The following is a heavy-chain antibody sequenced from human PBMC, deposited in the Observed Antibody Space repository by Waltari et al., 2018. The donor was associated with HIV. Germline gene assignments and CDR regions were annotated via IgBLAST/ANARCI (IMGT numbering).Heavy chain of an antibody. J-gene: IGHJ4*02. CDR3: ACADRDQSGSYYIFDY. D-gene: IGHD1-26*01. CDR2: IIPIFGTP. V-gene: IGHV1-69*01. CDR1: GGTRRHS. Sequence: QVQLVQSGAEVKKPGSSVKVSCKATGGTRRHSFSWVRQAPGQGLEWLGGIIPIFGTPNYAQKFQGRVTISADESATSGYLEMKTLRSDDTATYFCACADRDQSGSYYIFDYWGQGSLVTVSS.